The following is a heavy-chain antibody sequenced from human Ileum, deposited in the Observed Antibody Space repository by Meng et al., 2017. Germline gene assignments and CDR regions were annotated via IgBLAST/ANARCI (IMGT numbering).Heavy chain of an antibody. Sequence: SEPLSPTCSVPGFSISNEHFFWAWVRQPPGKGLGWIWGMLYSGTTFHNTSLKSRISMSVDTSTNQFSLRLSSVTAADTAVYYCARLVRRYFDAYDIWGQGTMVTVSS. D-gene: IGHD2/OR15-2a*01. CDR1: GFSISNEHFF. V-gene: IGHV4-39*07. CDR3: ARLVRRYFDAYDI. J-gene: IGHJ3*02. CDR2: MLYSGTT.